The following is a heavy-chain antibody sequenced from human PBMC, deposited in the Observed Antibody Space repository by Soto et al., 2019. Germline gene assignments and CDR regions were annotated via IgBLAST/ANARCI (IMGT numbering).Heavy chain of an antibody. J-gene: IGHJ4*02. Sequence: QVQLVESGGGLVKPGGSLRLSCAASGFTFSDYYMSWIRQAPGKGLESLSYISGSSSDTNYADSVRSRFTISIDNAKNSLYLQINSLRAEDTAMYYCATGPRRLSDWGQGTLVIVSS. CDR2: ISGSSSDT. CDR3: ATGPRRLSD. CDR1: GFTFSDYY. D-gene: IGHD3-3*01. V-gene: IGHV3-11*05.